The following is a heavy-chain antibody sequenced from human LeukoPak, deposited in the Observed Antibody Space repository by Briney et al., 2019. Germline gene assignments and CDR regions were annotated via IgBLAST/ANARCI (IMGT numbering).Heavy chain of an antibody. CDR3: ARGARGNLWLGY. Sequence: SETLSLTCTVSGGSISSYYWSWIRQPPGKGLEWIGYIYYSGSTNYDPSLKSRVTISVDTSKNQFSLKLSSVTAADTAVYYCARGARGNLWLGYWGQGTLVTVSS. J-gene: IGHJ4*02. CDR1: GGSISSYY. CDR2: IYYSGST. V-gene: IGHV4-59*01. D-gene: IGHD2/OR15-2a*01.